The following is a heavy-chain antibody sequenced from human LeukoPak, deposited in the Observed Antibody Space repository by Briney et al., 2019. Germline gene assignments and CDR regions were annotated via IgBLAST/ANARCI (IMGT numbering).Heavy chain of an antibody. CDR2: IYHSGST. V-gene: IGHV4-59*12. J-gene: IGHJ4*02. CDR3: ARGLQYIAAAGAYYFDY. Sequence: PSETLSLTCTVSGGSISSYYWSWIRQPPGKGLEWIGYIYHSGSTYYNPSLKSRVTISVDRSKNQFSLKLSSVTAADTAVYYCARGLQYIAAAGAYYFDYWGQGTLVTVSS. D-gene: IGHD6-13*01. CDR1: GGSISSYY.